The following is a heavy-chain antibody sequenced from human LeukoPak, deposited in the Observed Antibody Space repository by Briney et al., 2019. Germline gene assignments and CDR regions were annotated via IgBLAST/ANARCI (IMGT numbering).Heavy chain of an antibody. D-gene: IGHD3-10*01. J-gene: IGHJ4*02. V-gene: IGHV1-69*13. CDR3: AREMGSLEY. Sequence: ASVKVSCKASGGTFSSYAISWVRQAPGQGLEWMGGIIPMFNRTTYAQNFQGRLTITADESTTTVYMELSSLTSEDTAVYYCAREMGSLEYWGQGTLVKVSS. CDR1: GGTFSSYA. CDR2: IIPMFNRT.